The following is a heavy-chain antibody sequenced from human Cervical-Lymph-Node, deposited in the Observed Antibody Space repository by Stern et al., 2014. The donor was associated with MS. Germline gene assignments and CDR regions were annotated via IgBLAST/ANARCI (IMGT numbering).Heavy chain of an antibody. CDR3: ARSEHYYYDSSGYYPNNFDY. CDR1: GFSLSTSGMC. J-gene: IGHJ4*02. CDR2: IDLDDDK. D-gene: IGHD3-22*01. V-gene: IGHV2-70*01. Sequence: QVTLRESGPALVKPTQTLTLTCTFSGFSLSTSGMCVSWIRQPPGKALEWLALIDLDDDKYYSTSLKTRLTISKDTSKNQVVLTMTNMDPVDTATYYCARSEHYYYDSSGYYPNNFDYWGQGTLVTVSS.